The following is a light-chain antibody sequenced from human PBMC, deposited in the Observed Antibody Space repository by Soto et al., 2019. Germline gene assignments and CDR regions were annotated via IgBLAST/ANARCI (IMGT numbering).Light chain of an antibody. CDR2: AAS. CDR1: QNITNY. J-gene: IGKJ4*01. CDR3: QQTYSTPLT. Sequence: DIQMTQSPSSLSASVGDRVTITCRASQNITNYLNWYLQKPGKAPNLLMYAASTLQSGVPLRFSGSGSGTDFTLTISSLQPEDFATYYCQQTYSTPLTFGGGTKMDIK. V-gene: IGKV1-39*01.